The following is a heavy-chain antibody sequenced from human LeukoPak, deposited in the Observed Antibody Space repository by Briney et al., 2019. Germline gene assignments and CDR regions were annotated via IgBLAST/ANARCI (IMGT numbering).Heavy chain of an antibody. CDR3: ARPYSTGIRDAYDM. CDR2: IYPGDSDA. V-gene: IGHV5-51*01. J-gene: IGHJ3*02. D-gene: IGHD2/OR15-2a*01. CDR1: GYSFTNYW. Sequence: GESLTISCTASGYSFTNYWIAWVRQMPGAGLGWMGTIYPGDSDARYSPAFQGQFTLSVDRSTTTAYLQWPSLKASDTAMYYCARPYSTGIRDAYDMWGQGTMVIVSS.